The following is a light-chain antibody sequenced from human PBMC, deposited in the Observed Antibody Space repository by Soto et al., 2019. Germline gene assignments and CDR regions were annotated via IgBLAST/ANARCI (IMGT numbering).Light chain of an antibody. V-gene: IGKV3-20*01. J-gene: IGKJ1*01. Sequence: VLTQSPGTLSLSPGERATLSCRANQSVSSDYLAWYQQKPGQPPRLIIYGASNRATGIPDRFSGSGSGTDFTLTINRLQPEDSAVYYCQQYGSSASWTFGQGTKVDIK. CDR3: QQYGSSASWT. CDR2: GAS. CDR1: QSVSSDY.